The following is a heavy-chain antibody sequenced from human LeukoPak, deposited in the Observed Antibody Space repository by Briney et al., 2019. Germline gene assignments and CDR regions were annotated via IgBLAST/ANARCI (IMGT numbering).Heavy chain of an antibody. CDR3: ARFFANGIDY. V-gene: IGHV3-21*01. Sequence: GGSLRLPCAASGFTFSTYTMNWVRQAPGKGLEWVSSLSSSNTYIYYADSVKGRFTISRDNTKNSLYLQMNSLRAEDTAVYYCARFFANGIDYWGQGTLVTVSS. CDR2: LSSSNTYI. CDR1: GFTFSTYT. D-gene: IGHD3-3*01. J-gene: IGHJ4*02.